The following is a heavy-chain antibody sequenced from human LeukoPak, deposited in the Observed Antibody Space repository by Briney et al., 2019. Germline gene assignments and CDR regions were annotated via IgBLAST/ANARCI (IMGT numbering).Heavy chain of an antibody. CDR1: GGSISSNSYY. D-gene: IGHD2-2*01. V-gene: IGHV4-61*01. Sequence: SETLSLTCTVSGGSISSNSYYWSWIRQPPGKGLEWIGYIYYSGSTNYNPSLKSRVTMSVDTSKNQFSLKLSSVTAADTAVYYCARVPAAPRLYMDVWGQGTTVIVSS. CDR3: ARVPAAPRLYMDV. CDR2: IYYSGST. J-gene: IGHJ6*02.